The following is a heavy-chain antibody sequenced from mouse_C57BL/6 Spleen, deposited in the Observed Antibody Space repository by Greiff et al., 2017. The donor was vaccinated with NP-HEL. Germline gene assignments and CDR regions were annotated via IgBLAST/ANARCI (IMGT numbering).Heavy chain of an antibody. J-gene: IGHJ2*01. V-gene: IGHV2-2*01. Sequence: VQLVESGPGLVQPSQSLSITCTVSGFSLTSYGVHWVRQSPGKGLEWLGVIWSGGSTDYNAAFISRLSISKDNSKSQVFFKMNSLQADDTAIYYCARNRVSMYFDYWGQGTTLTVSS. CDR3: ARNRVSMYFDY. CDR2: IWSGGST. CDR1: GFSLTSYG. D-gene: IGHD2-3*01.